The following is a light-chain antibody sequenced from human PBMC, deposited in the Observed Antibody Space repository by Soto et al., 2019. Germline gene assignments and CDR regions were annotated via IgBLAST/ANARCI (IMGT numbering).Light chain of an antibody. V-gene: IGKV3-20*01. CDR1: QSVNNNY. J-gene: IGKJ3*01. CDR3: QQYGSSQFT. CDR2: DTS. Sequence: EIVLMQSPGTLSLSPGEGATLSCRASQSVNNNYLAWYQQRPGQAPTVLIFDTSRRATGVPDRFSGSGSGTDFTLRISRVEPDDFAVYYCQQYGSSQFTFGPGTKANIQ.